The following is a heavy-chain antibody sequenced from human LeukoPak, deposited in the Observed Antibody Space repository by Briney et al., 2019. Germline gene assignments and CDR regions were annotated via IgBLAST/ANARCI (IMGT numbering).Heavy chain of an antibody. CDR2: ISDGGYNT. V-gene: IGHV3-23*01. J-gene: IGHJ3*02. CDR1: GFTFSNYA. D-gene: IGHD3-10*01. CDR3: AKVLYYGSSKGGVFNI. Sequence: GGSLRLSCVASGFTFSNYAMSWARQPPGKGLEWVSGISDGGYNTYYADSVRGRFTISRDKSKNTLYLQMDSLRAEDTAVYYCAKVLYYGSSKGGVFNIGGKGTRATVSS.